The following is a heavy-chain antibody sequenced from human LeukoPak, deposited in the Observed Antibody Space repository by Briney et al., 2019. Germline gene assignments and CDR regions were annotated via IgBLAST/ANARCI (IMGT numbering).Heavy chain of an antibody. J-gene: IGHJ3*02. Sequence: PSETLSLTCTVSGGSISSGGYYWSWIRQHPGKGLEWIGYIYYSGSTYYNLSLKSRVTISVDTSKNQFSLKLSSVTAADTAVYYCARAATPNDSTNLGDAFDIWGQGTMVTVSS. CDR2: IYYSGST. D-gene: IGHD3-22*01. CDR3: ARAATPNDSTNLGDAFDI. CDR1: GGSISSGGYY. V-gene: IGHV4-31*03.